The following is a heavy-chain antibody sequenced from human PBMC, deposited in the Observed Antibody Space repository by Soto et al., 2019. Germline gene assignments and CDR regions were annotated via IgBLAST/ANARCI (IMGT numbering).Heavy chain of an antibody. J-gene: IGHJ5*02. CDR2: IYYSGST. CDR1: GGSISSYY. V-gene: IGHV4-59*08. D-gene: IGHD1-26*01. CDR3: ARIGRVGWFDP. Sequence: SETLSLTCTVSGGSISSYYWSWIRQPPGKGLEWIGYIYYSGSTNYNPSLKSRVTISVDTSKNQFSLKLSSVTAADTAVYYCARIGRVGWFDPWGQGTLVTVSS.